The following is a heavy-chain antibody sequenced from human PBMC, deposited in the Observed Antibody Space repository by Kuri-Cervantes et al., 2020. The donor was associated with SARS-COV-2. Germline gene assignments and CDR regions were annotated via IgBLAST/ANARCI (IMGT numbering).Heavy chain of an antibody. CDR3: AKADSFSSSWYLQH. V-gene: IGHV4-34*01. J-gene: IGHJ1*01. CDR1: GGSFSDYY. CDR2: INHSGNT. Sequence: GSLRLSCAVYGGSFSDYYWSWVRQPPGKGLEWIGEINHSGNTNYDPSLKSRVTISIDTSKSQFSLKLSSVNAADTAVYYCAKADSFSSSWYLQHWGQGTLVTVSS. D-gene: IGHD6-13*01.